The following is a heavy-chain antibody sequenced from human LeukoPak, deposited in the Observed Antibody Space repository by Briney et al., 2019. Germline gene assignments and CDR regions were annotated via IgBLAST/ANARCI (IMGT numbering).Heavy chain of an antibody. Sequence: PGGSLRLSCAASRLPFSGTAMSWVRQAPGKGLEWVSAISHDGMNAYYADSVKGRFTTSRDNSKKTVSLEMSSLTAADTGVYYCAKDGAQYSSGPECDPRGQGALVTVSP. D-gene: IGHD6-19*01. J-gene: IGHJ5*02. CDR2: ISHDGMNA. CDR1: RLPFSGTA. V-gene: IGHV3-23*01. CDR3: AKDGAQYSSGPECDP.